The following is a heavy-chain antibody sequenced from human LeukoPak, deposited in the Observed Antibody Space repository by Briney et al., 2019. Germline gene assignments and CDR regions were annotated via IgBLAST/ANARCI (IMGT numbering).Heavy chain of an antibody. CDR2: IYYSGRT. Sequence: PETLSLTCNVSGGSISSYYWSWIRQPPGKGLEWIGYIYYSGRTNYNPSLKSRVTISVDTSKNQFSLKLSSVTAADTAVYYCARDKSDSSGYYYFDYWGQGTLVTVSS. J-gene: IGHJ4*02. CDR3: ARDKSDSSGYYYFDY. CDR1: GGSISSYY. V-gene: IGHV4-59*01. D-gene: IGHD3-22*01.